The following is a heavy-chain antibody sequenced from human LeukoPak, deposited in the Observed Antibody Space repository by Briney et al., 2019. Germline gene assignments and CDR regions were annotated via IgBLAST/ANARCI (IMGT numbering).Heavy chain of an antibody. Sequence: SETLSLTCTVSGGSMSTTSYFWGWIRQPPGKGLEWMGSTYYSGSTYDNPSLKSRVTIFIDRSKNQFSLKLTSVTAADTAVYYCGRQSYDYGVDFWGQGTLVTVSS. J-gene: IGHJ4*02. CDR2: TYYSGST. D-gene: IGHD5-12*01. V-gene: IGHV4-39*01. CDR1: GGSMSTTSYF. CDR3: GRQSYDYGVDF.